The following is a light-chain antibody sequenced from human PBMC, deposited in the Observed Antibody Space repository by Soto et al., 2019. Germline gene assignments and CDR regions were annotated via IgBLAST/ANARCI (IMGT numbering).Light chain of an antibody. CDR2: GAS. J-gene: IGKJ5*01. CDR1: QSLTNSY. Sequence: EIVLTQSPDTLSLSPGERVTLSCRANQSLTNSYLAWYQQKFGQAPRLLIYGASTRATGIADRFSGSGSGTDFTLTVSRLEPEDFAVYYCQQYGSSPATFGQGTRLEI. CDR3: QQYGSSPAT. V-gene: IGKV3-20*01.